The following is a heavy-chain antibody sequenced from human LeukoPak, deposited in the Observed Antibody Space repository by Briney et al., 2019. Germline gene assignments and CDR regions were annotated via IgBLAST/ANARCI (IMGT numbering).Heavy chain of an antibody. V-gene: IGHV3-30*18. CDR1: GFTFSSYG. CDR2: ISYDGSNK. J-gene: IGHJ4*02. CDR3: AKGRGIVVVPAAHFDY. D-gene: IGHD2-2*01. Sequence: GRSLRLSCAVSGFTFSSYGMHWVRQAPGKGLEWVAVISYDGSNKYYADSVKGRFTISRDNSKNTLYLQMNSLRAEDTAVYYCAKGRGIVVVPAAHFDYWGQGTLVTVSS.